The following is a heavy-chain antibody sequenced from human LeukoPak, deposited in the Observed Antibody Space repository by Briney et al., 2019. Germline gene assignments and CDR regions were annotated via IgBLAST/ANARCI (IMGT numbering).Heavy chain of an antibody. CDR3: AKVDLTVTSDY. J-gene: IGHJ4*02. D-gene: IGHD4-17*01. CDR2: ISSRGSYI. CDR1: RFTFSSYS. V-gene: IGHV3-21*06. Sequence: GGSLRLSCAASRFTFSSYSMNWVRQAPGKGLEWVSSISSRGSYIYYADSVKGRFTISRDNAKNSLYLQMNILRAEDTAVYYCAKVDLTVTSDYWGQGTLVTVSS.